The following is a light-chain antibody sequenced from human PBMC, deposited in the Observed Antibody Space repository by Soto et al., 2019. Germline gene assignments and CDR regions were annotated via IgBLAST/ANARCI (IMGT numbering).Light chain of an antibody. Sequence: EIVLIYSPGTLFLSQDERATISCRAIQSVSSTTIAWYQQKAGRAPRLLIYDTSTRATGVSDRFSGSGSGADFTLTISRLEPEDFAFYYCLHYGISVWTFGQGTKV. CDR2: DTS. V-gene: IGKV3-20*01. CDR1: QSVSSTT. J-gene: IGKJ1*01. CDR3: LHYGISVWT.